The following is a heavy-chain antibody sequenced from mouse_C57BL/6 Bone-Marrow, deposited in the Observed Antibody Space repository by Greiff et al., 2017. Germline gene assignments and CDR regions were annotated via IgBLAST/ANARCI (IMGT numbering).Heavy chain of an antibody. V-gene: IGHV2-4*01. J-gene: IGHJ4*01. CDR3: AAHYDAMDY. CDR2: IWSGGST. CDR1: GFSLTSYG. Sequence: QVQLQQSGPGLVQPSQSLSITCTVSGFSLTSYGVHWVRQPPGKGLAWLGVIWSGGSTDYNAAFISRLSISNDNSKSQVFFKMNRRQADDTAIYYCAAHYDAMDYWGQGTSVTVSS.